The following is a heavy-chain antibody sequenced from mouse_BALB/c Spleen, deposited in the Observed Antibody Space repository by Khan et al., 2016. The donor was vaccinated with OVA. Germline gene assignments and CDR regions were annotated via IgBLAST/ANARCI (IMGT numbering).Heavy chain of an antibody. D-gene: IGHD3-3*01. J-gene: IGHJ3*01. V-gene: IGHV3-2*02. Sequence: EVQLQESGPGLVKPSQSLSLTCTVTAYSITSDYAWNWIRQFPGNKLEWMGYISYSGSISYTPSLKSRISITRDTSKNQFFLQLSSVTTEDTATYYCTGGRAYWGQGTLVTVSA. CDR1: AYSITSDYA. CDR3: TGGRAY. CDR2: ISYSGSI.